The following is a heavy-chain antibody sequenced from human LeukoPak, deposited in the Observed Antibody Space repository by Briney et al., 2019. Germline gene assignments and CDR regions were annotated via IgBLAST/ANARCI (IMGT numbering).Heavy chain of an antibody. CDR2: IYYSGST. V-gene: IGHV4-59*01. Sequence: SETLSLTCTVSGGSISSYYWSWAQQPPGKGLEWIGYIYYSGSTNYNPSLKSRVTISVDTSKNQFSLKLSSVTAADTAVYYCARNLWFGELSWGQGTLVTVSP. CDR3: ARNLWFGELS. D-gene: IGHD3-10*01. J-gene: IGHJ5*02. CDR1: GGSISSYY.